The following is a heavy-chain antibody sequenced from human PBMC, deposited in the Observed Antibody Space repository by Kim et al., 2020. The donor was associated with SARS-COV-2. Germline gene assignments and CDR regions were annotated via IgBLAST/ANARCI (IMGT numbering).Heavy chain of an antibody. D-gene: IGHD3-16*01. CDR1: GYTFTSYA. CDR2: INAGNGNT. V-gene: IGHV1-3*01. J-gene: IGHJ6*02. Sequence: ASVKVSCKASGYTFTSYAMHWVRQAPGQRLEWMGWINAGNGNTKYSQKFQGRVTITRDTSASTAYMELSSLRSEDTAVYYCARGPLGPQRRESYGMDVWGQGTTVTVSS. CDR3: ARGPLGPQRRESYGMDV.